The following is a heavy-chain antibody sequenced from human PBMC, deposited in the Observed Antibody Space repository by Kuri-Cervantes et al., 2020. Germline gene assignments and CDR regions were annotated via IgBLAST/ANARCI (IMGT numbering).Heavy chain of an antibody. CDR2: ISGSGGST. CDR3: AKSLEAEWELLDY. CDR1: GFTFSSYA. Sequence: GGSLRLSCAASGFTFSSYAMGWVRQAPGKGLEWVSAISGSGGSTYYADSVKGRFTISRNNSKNTLYLQMNSLRAEDTAVYYCAKSLEAEWELLDYWGQGTLVTVSS. D-gene: IGHD1-26*01. V-gene: IGHV3-23*01. J-gene: IGHJ4*02.